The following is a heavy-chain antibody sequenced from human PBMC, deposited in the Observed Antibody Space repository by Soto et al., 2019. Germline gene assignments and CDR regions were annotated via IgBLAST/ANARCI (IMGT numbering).Heavy chain of an antibody. CDR2: VTANGGST. CDR3: ASLGVGDWANYYYYYGMDV. Sequence: VGSLRLSGAATGFTFSVYAMTWVRQAPGKGLEWVSAVTANGGSTYSADSVKGRFTISRDNSKNTLFLQMNSLRAEDTAVYYCASLGVGDWANYYYYYGMDVWGQGTTVTVSS. D-gene: IGHD2-21*02. CDR1: GFTFSVYA. V-gene: IGHV3-23*01. J-gene: IGHJ6*02.